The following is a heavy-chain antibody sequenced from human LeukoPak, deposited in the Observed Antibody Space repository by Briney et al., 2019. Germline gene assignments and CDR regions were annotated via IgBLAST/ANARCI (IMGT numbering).Heavy chain of an antibody. Sequence: ASVKVSCKASGYTFTTSDVSWVRQAPGQGLEWMGWISAYNGDTNYAQNLQGRLTMTTDTSTSTAYMELRSLTSNDTAVYFCARVRGSGSYLYNGLDVWGQGTTVTVSS. V-gene: IGHV1-18*01. CDR2: ISAYNGDT. J-gene: IGHJ6*02. CDR1: GYTFTTSD. D-gene: IGHD3-10*01. CDR3: ARVRGSGSYLYNGLDV.